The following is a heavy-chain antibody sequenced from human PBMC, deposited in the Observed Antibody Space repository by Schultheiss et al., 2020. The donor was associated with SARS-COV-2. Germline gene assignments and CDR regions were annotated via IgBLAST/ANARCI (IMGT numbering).Heavy chain of an antibody. V-gene: IGHV1-2*02. CDR1: GNIFTSNS. CDR3: ARDWRGDFGNCYFDY. Sequence: ASVKVSCKASGNIFTSNSFTWVRQAPGQGLEWMGWINPNSGGTNYAQKFQGRVTMTRDTSISTAYMELSRLRSDDTAVYYCARDWRGDFGNCYFDYWGQGTLVTVSS. D-gene: IGHD3-3*01. CDR2: INPNSGGT. J-gene: IGHJ4*02.